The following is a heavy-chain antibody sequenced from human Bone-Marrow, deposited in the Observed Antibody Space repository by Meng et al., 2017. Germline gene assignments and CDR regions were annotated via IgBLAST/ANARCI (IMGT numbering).Heavy chain of an antibody. Sequence: LSLTCAASGFTFSNYWMSWVRQAPGRGLEWVANIKPDGSEIYYVDSVKGRFTISRDNAKNSLYLQMNSLRAEDTAVYFCADGRNYHSGSHPWGQGTLVTVSS. CDR2: IKPDGSEI. CDR1: GFTFSNYW. V-gene: IGHV3-7*01. J-gene: IGHJ5*02. D-gene: IGHD3-16*01. CDR3: ADGRNYHSGSHP.